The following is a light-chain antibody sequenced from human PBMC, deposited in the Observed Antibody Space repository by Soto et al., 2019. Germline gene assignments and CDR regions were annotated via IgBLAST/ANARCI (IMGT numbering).Light chain of an antibody. J-gene: IGLJ1*01. V-gene: IGLV2-14*01. CDR3: NSSTNSSSLYV. Sequence: QSALTQPASVSGSPGQSITIPCTGTSSDIGGYDHVSWYQQHPGKAPKLMVYDVSNRPSGVSDRFSGSKSANTASLTISGLQAEDEDDYYCNSSTNSSSLYVFGTGTKLTVL. CDR1: SSDIGGYDH. CDR2: DVS.